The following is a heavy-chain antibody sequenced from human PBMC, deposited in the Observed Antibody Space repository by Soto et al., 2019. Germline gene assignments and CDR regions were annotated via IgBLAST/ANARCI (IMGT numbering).Heavy chain of an antibody. V-gene: IGHV4-59*01. CDR1: GGSMTNFY. Sequence: SETLSLTCTVSGGSMTNFYWTWIRQPPGKGLEWIGYIYYSGSTNYNPSLKSRATMSVDTSKNQFSLKLTSVTAADTAVYYCARALRADYWGQVTLVTVSS. J-gene: IGHJ4*02. CDR3: ARALRADY. CDR2: IYYSGST.